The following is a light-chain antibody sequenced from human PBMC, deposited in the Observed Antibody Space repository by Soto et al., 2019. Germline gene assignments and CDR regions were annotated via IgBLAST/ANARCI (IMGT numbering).Light chain of an antibody. CDR2: DVS. Sequence: QSPLTQPASVSGSPGQSITISCTGTASDVGGYNSVSWYQQLPGKAPKLMIYDVSNRPSGVSSRFSGSKSGSTASLTISGLQAEDEADYYCSSYSGSTTLGVVFGGGTQLTVL. V-gene: IGLV2-14*01. J-gene: IGLJ2*01. CDR3: SSYSGSTTLGVV. CDR1: ASDVGGYNS.